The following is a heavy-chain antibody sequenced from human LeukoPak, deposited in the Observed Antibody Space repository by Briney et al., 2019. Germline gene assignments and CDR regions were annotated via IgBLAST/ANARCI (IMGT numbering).Heavy chain of an antibody. V-gene: IGHV3-23*01. J-gene: IGHJ4*02. Sequence: PGGSLRLSCAAPGFTFNSYAIAWVRQPPQKGLEWVSSITDNGINTYYADSVKGRFTISRDNSKNTLYLQMNSLRAEDAAVYYCAKGLRGNYDYWGRGTLVTVSS. CDR1: GFTFNSYA. CDR3: AKGLRGNYDY. D-gene: IGHD1-26*01. CDR2: ITDNGINT.